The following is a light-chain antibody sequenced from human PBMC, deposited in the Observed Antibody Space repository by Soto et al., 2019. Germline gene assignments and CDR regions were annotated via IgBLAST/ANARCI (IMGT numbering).Light chain of an antibody. V-gene: IGKV3-20*01. CDR1: QSVSSSY. CDR2: GAS. J-gene: IGKJ5*01. Sequence: EIVLTQSPGTLTLSPRERATLXXRASQSVSSSYLSWYQQKPGQAPXLRIYGASSRATGIPDRFSGSGSGTDFTLIINRLEPADFAVYYCQQYGSSITFGQGTRLEIK. CDR3: QQYGSSIT.